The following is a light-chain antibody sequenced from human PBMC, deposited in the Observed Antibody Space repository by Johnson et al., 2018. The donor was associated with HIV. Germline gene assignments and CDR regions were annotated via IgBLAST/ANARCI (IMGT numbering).Light chain of an antibody. Sequence: QSVLTQPPSVSAAPGQKVTISCSGSSSNIGNNYVSWYQQLPGTAPKLLIYDNNKRPSGIPDRFSGSKSGTSATLGITGLQTGDEGDYYCGKWDSSLSAGRVFGTGTKVTVL. CDR2: DNN. CDR3: GKWDSSLSAGRV. J-gene: IGLJ1*01. V-gene: IGLV1-51*01. CDR1: SSNIGNNY.